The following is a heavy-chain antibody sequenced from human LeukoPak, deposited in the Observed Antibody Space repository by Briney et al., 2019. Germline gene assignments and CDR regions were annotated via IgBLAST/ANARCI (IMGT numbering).Heavy chain of an antibody. Sequence: ASVEVSCKASGYTFTGYYMHWVRQAPGQGLEWMGWINPNSGGTNYAQKFQGRVTMTRDTSISTAYMELSRLRSDDTAVYYCAMPGLAAKAYYYYMDVWGKGTAVTVSS. V-gene: IGHV1-2*02. CDR1: GYTFTGYY. CDR2: INPNSGGT. D-gene: IGHD2-15*01. CDR3: AMPGLAAKAYYYYMDV. J-gene: IGHJ6*03.